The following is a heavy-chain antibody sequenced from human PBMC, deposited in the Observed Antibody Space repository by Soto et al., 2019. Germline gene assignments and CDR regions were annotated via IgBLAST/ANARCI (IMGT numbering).Heavy chain of an antibody. CDR2: MNPNSGNT. CDR1: GYTFTSYD. D-gene: IGHD1-26*01. V-gene: IGHV1-8*01. J-gene: IGHJ4*02. Sequence: ASVKVSCKASGYTFTSYDINWVRQATGQGLEWMGWMNPNSGNTGYAQKFQGRVTMTRNTSISTAYMELSSLRSEDTAVYYCAREISWSYRLAYWGQGTLVTVSS. CDR3: AREISWSYRLAY.